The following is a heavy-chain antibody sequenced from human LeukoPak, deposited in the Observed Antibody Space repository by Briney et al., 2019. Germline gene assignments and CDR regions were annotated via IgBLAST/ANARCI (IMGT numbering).Heavy chain of an antibody. Sequence: SETLSLTCTVSGASISNFYGSWIRRPAGKGLEWIARIYTSGSTNYNPSLKSRVSMSVDTSKNQFSRKLSAVTAADTAVYYCARELLSGSSYMEDWFDPWGQGTLVTVSS. CDR3: ARELLSGSSYMEDWFDP. V-gene: IGHV4-4*07. J-gene: IGHJ5*02. D-gene: IGHD1-26*01. CDR1: GASISNFY. CDR2: IYTSGST.